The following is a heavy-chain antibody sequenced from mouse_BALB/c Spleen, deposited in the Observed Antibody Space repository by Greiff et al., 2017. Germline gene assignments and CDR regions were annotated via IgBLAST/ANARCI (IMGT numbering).Heavy chain of an antibody. V-gene: IGHV1-4*02. CDR2: INPSSGYT. J-gene: IGHJ4*01. D-gene: IGHD2-2*01. CDR1: GYTFTSYT. CDR3: ARSGRYGYDGYAMDY. Sequence: QVQLKQSAAELARPGASVKMSCKASGYTFTSYTMHWVKQRPGQGLEWIGYINPSSGYTEYNQKFKDKTTLTADKSSSTAYMQLSSLTSEDSAVYYCARSGRYGYDGYAMDYWGQGTSVTVSS.